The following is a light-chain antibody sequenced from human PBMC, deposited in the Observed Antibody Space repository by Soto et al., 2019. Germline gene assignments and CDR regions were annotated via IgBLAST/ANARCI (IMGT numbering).Light chain of an antibody. J-gene: IGKJ1*01. CDR2: HAS. CDR3: QQYNSYPWK. V-gene: IGKV1-5*01. Sequence: DIQMTQSPSTLSASVGDRVTITCRASQFISSWLAWYQQKPGKVPKLLIFHASNLESGVPSRFSGSGSGTEFTLTISSLQPDDFATYYCQQYNSYPWKVGQGTKVEI. CDR1: QFISSW.